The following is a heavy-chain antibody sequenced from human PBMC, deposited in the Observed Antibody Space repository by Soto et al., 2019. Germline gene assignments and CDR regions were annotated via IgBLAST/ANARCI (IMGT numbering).Heavy chain of an antibody. CDR2: IYYSGST. CDR1: GGSISSYY. V-gene: IGHV4-59*01. J-gene: IGHJ5*02. D-gene: IGHD6-13*01. Sequence: SETLSLTCTVSGGSISSYYWSWIRQPPGKGLEWIGYIYYSGSTNYNPSLKSRVTISVDTSKNQFSLKLSSVTAADTAVYYCARVRAAAGMGHARGWFDPWGQGTLVTVSS. CDR3: ARVRAAAGMGHARGWFDP.